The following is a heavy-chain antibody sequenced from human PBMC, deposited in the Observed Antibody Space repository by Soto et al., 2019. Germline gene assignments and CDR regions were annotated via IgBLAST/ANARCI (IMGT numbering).Heavy chain of an antibody. V-gene: IGHV3-21*01. D-gene: IGHD2-2*01. Sequence: EVQLVESGGGLVKPGGSLRLSCAASGFTFSSYSMNWVRQAPGKGLEWVSSISSSSSYIYYADSVKGRFTISRDNAKNSLYLQMNSLRAEDTAVYYCATRSRKDDSFDYWGQGTLVTVSS. CDR3: ATRSRKDDSFDY. CDR2: ISSSSSYI. CDR1: GFTFSSYS. J-gene: IGHJ4*02.